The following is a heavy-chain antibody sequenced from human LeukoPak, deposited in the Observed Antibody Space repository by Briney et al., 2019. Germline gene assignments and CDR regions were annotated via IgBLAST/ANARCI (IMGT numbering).Heavy chain of an antibody. V-gene: IGHV3-9*01. CDR1: GFTFDDYA. CDR3: VKVTAAGFVDH. CDR2: IGWNSGGI. J-gene: IGHJ4*02. Sequence: PGRSLRLSCAASGFTFDDYAMHWVRQAPGKGLEWVSGIGWNSGGIVYADSVKGRFTISRDNAKKSLYLQMNSLGAEDTASYYCVKVTAAGFVDHWGQGTLVTVSS. D-gene: IGHD6-13*01.